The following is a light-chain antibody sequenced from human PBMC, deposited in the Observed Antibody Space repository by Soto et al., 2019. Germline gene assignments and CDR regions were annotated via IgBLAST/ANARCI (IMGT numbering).Light chain of an antibody. V-gene: IGLV2-23*01. CDR3: CSFAGSSTYV. J-gene: IGLJ1*01. CDR2: EGT. Sequence: QSVLTQPASVSGSPGQSITISCPGTSRDVGSYNLVSWYQQHPGNAPKLIIYEGTKRPSGVSYRLSGSKSGNTASLTISGLQEEDEGDYHCCSFAGSSTYVFGTGTKVTVL. CDR1: SRDVGSYNL.